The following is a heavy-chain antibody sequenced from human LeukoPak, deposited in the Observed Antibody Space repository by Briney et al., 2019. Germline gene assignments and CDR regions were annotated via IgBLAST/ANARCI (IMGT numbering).Heavy chain of an antibody. J-gene: IGHJ4*02. V-gene: IGHV3-30*04. CDR2: ISYDGSNK. D-gene: IGHD2-15*01. CDR1: GFTFSSYA. Sequence: GGSLRLSCAASGFTFSSYAMHWVRQAPGKGLEWVAVISYDGSNKYYADSVKGRFTISRDNSKNTLYLQMNSLRAEDTAVYYCTNTVVVVASTGFDYWGQGTLVTVSS. CDR3: TNTVVVVASTGFDY.